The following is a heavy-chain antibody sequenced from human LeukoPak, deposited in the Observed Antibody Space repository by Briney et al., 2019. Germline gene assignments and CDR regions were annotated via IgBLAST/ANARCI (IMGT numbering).Heavy chain of an antibody. CDR2: IYHSGST. D-gene: IGHD3-22*01. J-gene: IGHJ4*02. CDR3: GRDGAQNYDSSGRADY. V-gene: IGHV4-39*07. Sequence: SETLSLTCTVSGASISNSTYYWGWIRQPPGKGLEWIGSIYHSGSTYYNPSPKSRVTISVDTSKNQFFLKLCSVTAADTAVYYCGRDGAQNYDSSGRADYWGQGTLVTVSS. CDR1: GASISNSTYY.